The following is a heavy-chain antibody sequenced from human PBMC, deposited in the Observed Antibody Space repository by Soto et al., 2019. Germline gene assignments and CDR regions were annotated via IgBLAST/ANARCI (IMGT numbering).Heavy chain of an antibody. CDR3: ARDLWGYCGTDCYPLDV. CDR2: IYYSGST. J-gene: IGHJ6*02. D-gene: IGHD2-21*02. CDR1: GGSISSSSYY. V-gene: IGHV4-39*07. Sequence: SETLSLTCTVSGGSISSSSYYWGWIRQPPGKGLEWIGSIYYSGSTYYNPSLKSRVTISVDTSKNQFSLKLNSVTAADTAVYYCARDLWGYCGTDCYPLDVWGQGTTVS.